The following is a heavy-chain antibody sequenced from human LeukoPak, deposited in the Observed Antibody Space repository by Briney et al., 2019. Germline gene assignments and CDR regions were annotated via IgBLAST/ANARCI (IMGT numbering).Heavy chain of an antibody. Sequence: ASVKVSCKAPGYTFISYDMNWVRQATGQGLEWMGWMNPKSANAGYAQKFQGRVSMTRDTSMSTAYMELSGLTSEDTAVYYCARGKLTHGDYVAVDYWGQGTLVTVSS. CDR3: ARGKLTHGDYVAVDY. V-gene: IGHV1-8*01. D-gene: IGHD4-17*01. CDR1: GYTFISYD. J-gene: IGHJ4*02. CDR2: MNPKSANA.